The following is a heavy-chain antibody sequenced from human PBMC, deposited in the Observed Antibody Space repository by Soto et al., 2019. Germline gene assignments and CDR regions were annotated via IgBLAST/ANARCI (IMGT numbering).Heavy chain of an antibody. J-gene: IGHJ6*02. V-gene: IGHV4-34*01. CDR1: GGSFSGYY. CDR3: ARGLLAARGYYYGMDV. CDR2: INHSGST. Sequence: PSETLSLTCAVYGGSFSGYYWGWIRQPPGKGLEWIGEINHSGSTNYNPSLKSRVTISVDTSKNQFSLKLSSVTAADTAVYYCARGLLAARGYYYGMDVWGQGTTVTVSS. D-gene: IGHD6-6*01.